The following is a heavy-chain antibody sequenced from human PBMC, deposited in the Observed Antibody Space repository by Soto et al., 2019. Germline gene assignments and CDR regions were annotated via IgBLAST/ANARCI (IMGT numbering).Heavy chain of an antibody. Sequence: QVQLQESGPGLVKPSQTLSLTCTVSGGSISSGGYCWSWIRQHPGKGLEWIGYIYYSGSTYYNPSLKSRVTISVDTSKNQFSLKLSSVTAADTAVYYCARGLGYGDSLYFDYWGQGTLVTVSS. J-gene: IGHJ4*02. V-gene: IGHV4-31*03. CDR2: IYYSGST. CDR3: ARGLGYGDSLYFDY. D-gene: IGHD4-17*01. CDR1: GGSISSGGYC.